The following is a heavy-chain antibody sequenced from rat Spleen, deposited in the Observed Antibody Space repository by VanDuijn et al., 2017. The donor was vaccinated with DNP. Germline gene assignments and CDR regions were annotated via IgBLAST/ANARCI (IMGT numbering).Heavy chain of an antibody. V-gene: IGHV3-3*01. CDR3: VRWVRALDY. CDR2: INSAGSI. Sequence: EVQLQESGPGLVKPSQSLSLTCSVTGYSITSCCRWTWIRKFPGHKLEWMGYINSAGSIEYNPSLKGRISITSDTSKNQFFLQVNSVTTEDTATYYCVRWVRALDYWGQGVMVTVSS. D-gene: IGHD4-1*01. J-gene: IGHJ2*01. CDR1: GYSITSCCR.